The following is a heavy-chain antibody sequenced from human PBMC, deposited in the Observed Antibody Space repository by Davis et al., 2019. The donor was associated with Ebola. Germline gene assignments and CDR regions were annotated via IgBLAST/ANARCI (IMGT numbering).Heavy chain of an antibody. CDR2: ISAYNGNT. V-gene: IGHV1-18*01. CDR1: GYTFTSYG. Sequence: ASVKVSCKASGYTFTSYGISWVRQAPGQGLEWMGWISAYNGNTNYAQKLQGRVTMTTDTSTSTAYMELRSLRSDDTALYYCARGITMVRGEGWFDPWGQGTLVSVSS. J-gene: IGHJ5*02. CDR3: ARGITMVRGEGWFDP. D-gene: IGHD3-10*01.